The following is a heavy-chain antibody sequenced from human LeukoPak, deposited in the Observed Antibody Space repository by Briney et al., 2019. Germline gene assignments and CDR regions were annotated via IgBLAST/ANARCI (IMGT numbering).Heavy chain of an antibody. V-gene: IGHV3-23*01. Sequence: GRSLRLSCAASGFTLSSYWMHWVRQAPGKGLEWVSAISGSGGSTYYADSVKGRFTISRDNSKNTLYLQMNSLRAEDTAVYYCAKLVGATDLHAFDIWGQGTTVTVSS. D-gene: IGHD1-26*01. CDR2: ISGSGGST. CDR3: AKLVGATDLHAFDI. J-gene: IGHJ3*02. CDR1: GFTLSSYW.